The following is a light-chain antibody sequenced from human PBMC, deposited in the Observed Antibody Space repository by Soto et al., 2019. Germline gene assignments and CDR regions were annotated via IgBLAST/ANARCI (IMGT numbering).Light chain of an antibody. J-gene: IGKJ1*01. Sequence: DIQMTQSPSSLSASVGDRVTITCRASRNIDNFLNWYHQKPGKAPKLLIYDASSLQSGVPSRFSGSGSGTDFTRTISSLQPEDFATYYCQQSYITPRTFGQGTRVDIK. V-gene: IGKV1-39*01. CDR3: QQSYITPRT. CDR1: RNIDNF. CDR2: DAS.